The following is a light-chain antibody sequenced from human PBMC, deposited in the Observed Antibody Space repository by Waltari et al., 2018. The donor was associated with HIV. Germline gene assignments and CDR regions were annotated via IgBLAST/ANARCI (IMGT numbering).Light chain of an antibody. CDR2: LNN. Sequence: QSVLTQPPSVSGAPGQWVSISCTGTNSNIGAGFDVHWYQQLPGRAPKLPLYLNNHRPSGVPARFSGSKSGTSASLAITGLQTEDEADYYCQSYDGSLLEVFGTGTKVSVL. CDR1: NSNIGAGFD. CDR3: QSYDGSLLEV. V-gene: IGLV1-40*01. J-gene: IGLJ1*01.